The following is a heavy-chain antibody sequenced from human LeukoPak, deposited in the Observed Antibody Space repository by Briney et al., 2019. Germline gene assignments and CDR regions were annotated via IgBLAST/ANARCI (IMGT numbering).Heavy chain of an antibody. CDR1: GDSITYFY. V-gene: IGHV4-4*07. J-gene: IGHJ5*02. Sequence: SETLSLTCSVSGDSITYFYWSWIRQAAGKGLEWIGRVSSSGSTDYNASLKSRVTMSVDTSKNQLSLKMISVTAADTAVYYCARGGYYGSGNDFRFDPWGQGTLVTVSS. CDR2: VSSSGST. CDR3: ARGGYYGSGNDFRFDP. D-gene: IGHD3-10*01.